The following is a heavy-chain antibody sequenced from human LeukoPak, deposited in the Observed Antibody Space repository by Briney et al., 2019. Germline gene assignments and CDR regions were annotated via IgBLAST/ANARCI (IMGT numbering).Heavy chain of an antibody. CDR3: ARIPARGYYGSGSYSHKNWFDP. J-gene: IGHJ5*02. CDR1: GGSFSGYY. Sequence: PSETLSLTCAVYGGSFSGYYWSWIRQPPGKGLEWIGEINHSGSTNYNPSLKSRVTISVDTSKNQFSLKLSSVTAADTAVYYCARIPARGYYGSGSYSHKNWFDPWGQGTLVTVSS. CDR2: INHSGST. V-gene: IGHV4-34*01. D-gene: IGHD3-10*01.